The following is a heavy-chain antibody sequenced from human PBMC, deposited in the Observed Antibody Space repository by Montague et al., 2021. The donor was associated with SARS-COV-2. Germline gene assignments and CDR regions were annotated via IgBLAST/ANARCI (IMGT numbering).Heavy chain of an antibody. CDR3: TRDAFTMIIDAFNI. J-gene: IGHJ3*02. D-gene: IGHD3-22*01. CDR1: GLTFSTYT. Sequence: FLRLSCAASGLTFSTYTMNWVRQAPGQGLEWVSSITASSIYIYYADSVKGRFTISRDNAKNSLYLQMNSLRAEDTAVYYCTRDAFTMIIDAFNIWGQGTKVTVSS. V-gene: IGHV3-21*01. CDR2: ITASSIYI.